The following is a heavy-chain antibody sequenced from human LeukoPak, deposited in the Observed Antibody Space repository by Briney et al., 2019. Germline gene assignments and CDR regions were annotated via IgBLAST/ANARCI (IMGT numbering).Heavy chain of an antibody. CDR1: GDSMSFYY. CDR3: ARCGGDCYSDGFDL. Sequence: SSETLSLTCTVSGDSMSFYYWSWIRQPPGEGLEWIGYISYTGSTNYDPSLRSRVTISVDTSKRQFSLKLSSVTAADTAMYYCARCGGDCYSDGFDLWGQGTMVTVSS. D-gene: IGHD2-21*02. V-gene: IGHV4-59*08. J-gene: IGHJ3*01. CDR2: ISYTGST.